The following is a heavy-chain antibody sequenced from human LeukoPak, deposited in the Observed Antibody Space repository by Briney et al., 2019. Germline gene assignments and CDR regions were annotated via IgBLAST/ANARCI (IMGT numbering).Heavy chain of an antibody. J-gene: IGHJ4*02. Sequence: SETLSLTCTVSGGSISSYYWSWIRQPPGKGLEWIGYIYYSGSTNYNPSLKSRVTISVDTSKNQFSLKLSSVTAADTAVYYCARTTFGGYWGQGTLVTVSS. D-gene: IGHD3-3*01. V-gene: IGHV4-59*12. CDR3: ARTTFGGY. CDR1: GGSISSYY. CDR2: IYYSGST.